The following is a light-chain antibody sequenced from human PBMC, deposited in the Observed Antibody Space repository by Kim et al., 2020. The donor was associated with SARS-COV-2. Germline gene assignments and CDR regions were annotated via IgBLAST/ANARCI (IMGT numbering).Light chain of an antibody. CDR3: CSHTTIYPWV. Sequence: GQPITISCTGTSSDVGAGDYVSWFQQHPAEAPPLLLYNVYARPSGISTRFSGSRSGNTASLTISGLQAADEADYFCCSHTTIYPWVFGGGTQLTVL. V-gene: IGLV2-14*03. CDR1: SSDVGAGDY. J-gene: IGLJ3*02. CDR2: NVY.